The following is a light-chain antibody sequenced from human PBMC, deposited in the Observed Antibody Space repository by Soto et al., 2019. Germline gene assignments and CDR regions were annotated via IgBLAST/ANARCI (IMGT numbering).Light chain of an antibody. V-gene: IGKV3-11*01. CDR3: QQRSTWSYT. Sequence: EIVFTQSPATLSLSPGERATLSCRASQSVSSYLAWYRQKPGQAPRLLIYDASNRATGIPARFSGSGSGTGFTLSISSLEPEDFAVYYCQQRSTWSYTFGQGPKLEIK. J-gene: IGKJ2*01. CDR1: QSVSSY. CDR2: DAS.